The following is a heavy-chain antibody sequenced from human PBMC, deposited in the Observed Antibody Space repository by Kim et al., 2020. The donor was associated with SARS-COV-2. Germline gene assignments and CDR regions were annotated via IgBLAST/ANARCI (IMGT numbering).Heavy chain of an antibody. CDR3: ARQRGSGWYVDY. D-gene: IGHD6-19*01. Sequence: RNSPSYQGQVTISADKSISTAYLQWSSLKASDTAMYYCARQRGSGWYVDYWGQGTLVTVSS. V-gene: IGHV5-51*01. J-gene: IGHJ4*02.